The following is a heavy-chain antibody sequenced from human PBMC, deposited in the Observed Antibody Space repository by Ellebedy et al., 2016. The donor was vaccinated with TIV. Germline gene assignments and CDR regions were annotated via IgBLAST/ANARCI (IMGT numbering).Heavy chain of an antibody. CDR2: IDPSDSYT. V-gene: IGHV5-10-1*01. J-gene: IGHJ6*02. Sequence: GGSLRLXXKGSGYSFTSYWISWVRQMPGKGLEWMGRIDPSDSYTNYSPSFQGHVTISADKSISTAYLQWSSLKASDTAMYYCARSIAVAGSNYYYYYGMDVWGQGTTVTVSS. D-gene: IGHD6-19*01. CDR3: ARSIAVAGSNYYYYYGMDV. CDR1: GYSFTSYW.